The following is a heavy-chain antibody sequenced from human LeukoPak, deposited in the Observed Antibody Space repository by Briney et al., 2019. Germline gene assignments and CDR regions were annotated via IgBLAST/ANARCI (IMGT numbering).Heavy chain of an antibody. CDR1: GGSIINSRYY. D-gene: IGHD3-10*01. Sequence: PSETLSLTCTVSGGSIINSRYYWGWIRQPPGKGLEWIGSIYYSGGTYYNSSLKSRVTISVDTSKNQFSLKLSSVTAADTAVYYCARYLNDGSGSYYYFDYWGQGTLVTVSS. CDR2: IYYSGGT. J-gene: IGHJ4*02. CDR3: ARYLNDGSGSYYYFDY. V-gene: IGHV4-39*01.